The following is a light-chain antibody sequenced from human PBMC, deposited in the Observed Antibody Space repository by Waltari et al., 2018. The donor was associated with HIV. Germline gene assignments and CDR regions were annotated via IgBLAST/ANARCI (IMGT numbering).Light chain of an antibody. V-gene: IGLV2-14*01. CDR2: EVS. J-gene: IGLJ2*01. CDR3: SSYTSSSVL. Sequence: QSALTQPASVSGSPGQSIPISCTGTSSDVGGFNYVSWYQQHPGKAPKLMIYEVSNRPSGVSNRFSGSKSGNTASLTISGLQAEDEADYYCSSYTSSSVLFGGGTKVTVL. CDR1: SSDVGGFNY.